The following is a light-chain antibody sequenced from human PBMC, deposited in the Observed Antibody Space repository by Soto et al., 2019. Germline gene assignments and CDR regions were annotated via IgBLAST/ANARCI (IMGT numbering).Light chain of an antibody. CDR3: FSYSGNSYV. V-gene: IGLV2-11*01. J-gene: IGLJ1*01. Sequence: QSALTQPRSVSGSPGQSVTISCSGSSTDDISWYQHHPGKAPKLIVYDVSKWPSGVPDRFSGSKSGDTASLTISGLQAEDEADYYSFSYSGNSYVFATGTKLTVL. CDR2: DVS. CDR1: STDD.